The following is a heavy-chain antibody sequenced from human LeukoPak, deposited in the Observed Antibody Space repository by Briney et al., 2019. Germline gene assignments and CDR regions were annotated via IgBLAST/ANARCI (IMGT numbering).Heavy chain of an antibody. CDR3: TSDIVVVAAATEPAFDI. Sequence: GGSLRLSCAASGFTLSGSAMHWVRQASRKGLEWVGRIRSKINSYATAYAASVKGRFTISRDDSKNTVYLQMNSLKTEDTAVYYCTSDIVVVAAATEPAFDIWGQGTMVTVSS. D-gene: IGHD2-15*01. CDR2: IRSKINSYAT. V-gene: IGHV3-73*01. CDR1: GFTLSGSA. J-gene: IGHJ3*02.